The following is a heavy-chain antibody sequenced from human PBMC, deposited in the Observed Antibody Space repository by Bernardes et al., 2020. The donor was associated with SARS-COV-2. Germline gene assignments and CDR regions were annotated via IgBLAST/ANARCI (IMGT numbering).Heavy chain of an antibody. CDR3: TRGSSSGSR. V-gene: IGHV3-74*01. D-gene: IGHD6-19*01. CDR1: GFNFGNYW. J-gene: IGHJ4*02. Sequence: GGSLRLSCAASGFNFGNYWMPWVRQVPGKGLVWVSRIDSDWKSSTYADSVKGRFTVSRDNAVDTLYLQMDSLRAEDTGVYYCTRGSSSGSRWGQGTLVTVSS. CDR2: IDSDWKSS.